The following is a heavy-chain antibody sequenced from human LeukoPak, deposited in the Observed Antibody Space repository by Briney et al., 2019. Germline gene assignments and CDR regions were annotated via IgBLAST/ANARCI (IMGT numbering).Heavy chain of an antibody. J-gene: IGHJ4*02. CDR3: ARGPLGAYCSGGSCAGDY. CDR2: INPNSGGT. V-gene: IGHV1-2*06. D-gene: IGHD2-15*01. Sequence: ASVKVSCKASGYTFTGYYMHWVRQAPGQGLEWMGRINPNSGGTNYAQKFQGRVTMTRDTSISTAYMELSRPRSDDTAVYYCARGPLGAYCSGGSCAGDYWGQGTLVTVSS. CDR1: GYTFTGYY.